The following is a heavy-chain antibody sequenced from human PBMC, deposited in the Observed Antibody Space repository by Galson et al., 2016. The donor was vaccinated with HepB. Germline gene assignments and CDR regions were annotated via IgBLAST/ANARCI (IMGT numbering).Heavy chain of an antibody. V-gene: IGHV3-33*01. CDR2: IWYDGSIK. CDR3: ARDWGSGYEGAFPDF. J-gene: IGHJ4*02. D-gene: IGHD5-12*01. Sequence: SLRLSCAVSGFTFSGFGMHWVRQAPGKGLEWVAVIWYDGSIKYYAASVKGRFTVSRDNSRNTLYLQMNRLTVDGTAMYYCARDWGSGYEGAFPDFWGQGTLLTVSS. CDR1: GFTFSGFG.